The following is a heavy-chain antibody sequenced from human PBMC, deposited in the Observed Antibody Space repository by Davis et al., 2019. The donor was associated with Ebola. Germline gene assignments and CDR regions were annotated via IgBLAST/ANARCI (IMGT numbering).Heavy chain of an antibody. D-gene: IGHD5-18*01. J-gene: IGHJ6*04. CDR3: AREREVDTAMAGYYYGMDV. CDR2: ISSSGSTI. CDR1: GFTFSDYY. Sequence: GGSLRLSCAASGFTFSDYYMSWIRQAPGKGLEWVSYISSSGSTISYADSVNGRFTISRDNAKNSLYLQMNSLRSEDTAVYYCAREREVDTAMAGYYYGMDVWGKGTTVTVSS. V-gene: IGHV3-11*01.